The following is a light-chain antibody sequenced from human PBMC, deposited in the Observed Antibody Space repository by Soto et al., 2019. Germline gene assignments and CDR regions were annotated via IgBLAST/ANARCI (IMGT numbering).Light chain of an antibody. CDR1: QRISNY. Sequence: DIQMTQSPSSLSASVGDRVTITCRASQRISNYLNWYQHKPGKAPRLLIYAASSLQSGVPSRFSGSGYGTDFTLSISSLQPEDVATYDCQQSYSTLDYTFGQGTKVEIK. V-gene: IGKV1-39*01. CDR2: AAS. J-gene: IGKJ2*01. CDR3: QQSYSTLDYT.